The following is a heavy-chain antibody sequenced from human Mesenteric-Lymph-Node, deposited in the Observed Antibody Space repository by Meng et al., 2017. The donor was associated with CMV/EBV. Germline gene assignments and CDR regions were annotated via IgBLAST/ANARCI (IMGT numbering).Heavy chain of an antibody. CDR3: ARHSALLVTNFDC. CDR1: GGSISSSSYY. V-gene: IGHV4-39*01. J-gene: IGHJ4*02. Sequence: LQLQESGPGLVKASETLPHTCMVSGGSISSSSYYWGWIRQPPGKGLEWIGYIYYSGSTYYYNPSLKTRVTISVDTFKNQFSLKLSSVTAADTAVYYCARHSALLVTNFDCWGQGTLVTVSS. D-gene: IGHD5-18*01. CDR2: IYYSGSTY.